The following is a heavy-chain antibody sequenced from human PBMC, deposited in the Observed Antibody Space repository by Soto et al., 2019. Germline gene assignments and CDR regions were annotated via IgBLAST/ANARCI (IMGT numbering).Heavy chain of an antibody. Sequence: GGSLRLSCAASGFTVSSNYMSWVRQAPGKGLEWVSVIYSGGTTYYANSVKGRFTISRDNSKNTLYLQMNSLRAEDTAVYYCARNGDSSDYRGWFDPWGQGTLVTVSS. CDR1: GFTVSSNY. J-gene: IGHJ5*02. CDR2: IYSGGTT. D-gene: IGHD3-22*01. CDR3: ARNGDSSDYRGWFDP. V-gene: IGHV3-66*01.